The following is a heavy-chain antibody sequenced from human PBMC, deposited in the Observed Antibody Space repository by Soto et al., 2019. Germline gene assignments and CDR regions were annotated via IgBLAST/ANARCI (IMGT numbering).Heavy chain of an antibody. CDR3: ARDGDVNTGFGKDY. V-gene: IGHV3-33*01. CDR2: IWHDGGNK. J-gene: IGHJ4*02. Sequence: QVQLVESGGGVVQPGRSLRLSCAASGFTFSSYGMHWVRQAPGKGLVWVALIWHDGGNKFYAESVKGRFTISRDNSKNTLYLQMTSLSAEDTAMYYCARDGDVNTGFGKDYWGQGTLVTVSS. D-gene: IGHD3-16*01. CDR1: GFTFSSYG.